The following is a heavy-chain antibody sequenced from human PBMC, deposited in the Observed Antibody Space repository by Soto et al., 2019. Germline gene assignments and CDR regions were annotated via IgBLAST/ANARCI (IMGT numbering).Heavy chain of an antibody. CDR1: ESTFSYYW. Sequence: EMQLVESGGGLVQPGGSLRLSCAASESTFSYYWMTWVRQAPGKGLEWVANIKRDVSQMSYLDDVRGRFTISRDNAKNSLYLQMNNLRAEDTALYYCARDVSPGSSSLYLDAFDIWGQGTMVTVSS. J-gene: IGHJ3*02. V-gene: IGHV3-7*05. CDR2: IKRDVSQM. CDR3: ARDVSPGSSSLYLDAFDI. D-gene: IGHD6-13*01.